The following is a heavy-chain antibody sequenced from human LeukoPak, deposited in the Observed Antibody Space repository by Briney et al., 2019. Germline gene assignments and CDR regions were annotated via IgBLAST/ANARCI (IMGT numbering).Heavy chain of an antibody. CDR2: IYSGGST. Sequence: GSLRLSCAASGFTVSSNYMSWVRQAPGKGLEWVSVIYSGGSTYYADSVKGRFTISRDNAKNSLYLQMNSLRAEDTAVYYCARDRILTNWGQGTLVTVSS. V-gene: IGHV3-66*01. CDR1: GFTVSSNY. J-gene: IGHJ4*02. D-gene: IGHD2/OR15-2a*01. CDR3: ARDRILTN.